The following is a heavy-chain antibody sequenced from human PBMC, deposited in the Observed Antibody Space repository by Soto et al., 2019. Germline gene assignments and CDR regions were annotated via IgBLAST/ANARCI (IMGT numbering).Heavy chain of an antibody. CDR2: ISSSGSTI. D-gene: IGHD4-17*01. Sequence: LGGSLRLSCAASGFTFSDYYMSWIRQAPGKGLEWVSYISSSGSTIYYADSVKGRFTISRDNAKNSLYLQMNSLRAEDTAVYYCAPQPSLTTVTPYWGQGTLVTVSS. CDR3: APQPSLTTVTPY. J-gene: IGHJ4*02. CDR1: GFTFSDYY. V-gene: IGHV3-11*01.